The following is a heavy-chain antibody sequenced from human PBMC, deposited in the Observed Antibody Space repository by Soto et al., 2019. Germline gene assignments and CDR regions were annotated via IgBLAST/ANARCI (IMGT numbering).Heavy chain of an antibody. J-gene: IGHJ4*02. Sequence: GGSLRLSCAASGFTFSSYALSWVRQAPGKGLAWISSLYAGDAGTYYADSVRGRFTISRDNSKSTLYLLMSSLRAEDTALYYCARSELVASGLGPFDSWGQGTLVTVSS. CDR3: ARSELVASGLGPFDS. D-gene: IGHD6-13*01. CDR1: GFTFSSYA. V-gene: IGHV3-23*01. CDR2: LYAGDAGT.